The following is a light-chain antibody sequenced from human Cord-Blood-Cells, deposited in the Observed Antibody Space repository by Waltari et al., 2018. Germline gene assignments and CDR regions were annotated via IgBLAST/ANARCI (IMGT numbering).Light chain of an antibody. CDR2: GAS. J-gene: IGKJ2*01. CDR3: QQYGSSPYT. CDR1: QSVSSSY. Sequence: EIVLTQSPGTLSLSPGESATLSCRASQSVSSSYLAWYQQKPGQAPRLLIYGASSRATGIPDFTLTISRLEPEDFAVYYCQQYGSSPYTFGQGTKLEIK. V-gene: IGKV3-20*01.